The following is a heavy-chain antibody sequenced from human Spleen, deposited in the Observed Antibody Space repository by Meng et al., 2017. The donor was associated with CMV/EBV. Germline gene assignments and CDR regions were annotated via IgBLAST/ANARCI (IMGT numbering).Heavy chain of an antibody. CDR3: ARERFGYYGSTSYTTNWFDP. D-gene: IGHD3-10*01. J-gene: IGHJ5*02. Sequence: GGSLRLSCAASGFTFSNYWMHWVRQAPGKGLVWVSHINIDGSSTNYADSVKGRFTISRDNAKNTLYLQMNSLRAKDTAVYYCARERFGYYGSTSYTTNWFDPWGQGTLVTVSS. CDR1: GFTFSNYW. CDR2: INIDGSST. V-gene: IGHV3-74*01.